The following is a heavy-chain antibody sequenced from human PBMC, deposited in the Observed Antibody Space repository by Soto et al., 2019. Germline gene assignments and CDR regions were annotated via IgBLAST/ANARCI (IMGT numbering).Heavy chain of an antibody. J-gene: IGHJ4*02. V-gene: IGHV3-23*01. Sequence: EVQLLESGGGLVQPGGSLRLPFAPSGFTFANYPFTGVRQPPGRGLEWVSVISGGGDATYYPDSVKGRFTTSRDNSKNTVYLQMNSLRAEDTAVYYCAKKSLGSITLPALYYFDYWGQGTLVTVSS. D-gene: IGHD7-27*01. CDR2: ISGGGDAT. CDR1: GFTFANYP. CDR3: AKKSLGSITLPALYYFDY.